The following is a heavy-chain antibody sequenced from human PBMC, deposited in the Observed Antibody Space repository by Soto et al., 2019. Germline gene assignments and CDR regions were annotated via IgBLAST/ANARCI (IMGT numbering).Heavy chain of an antibody. J-gene: IGHJ4*02. CDR2: IYWDDDK. CDR1: GFSLSTSGVG. Sequence: QITLQESGPTLVKPTQTLTLTCTFSGFSLSTSGVGVGWIRQPPGKALEWLALIYWDDDKRYSPSLKSRLTITKDTSKNQVVLTMTNMDPVDTATYSCVHTYYDSSGSYHPFDYWGQGTLVTVSS. V-gene: IGHV2-5*02. D-gene: IGHD3-22*01. CDR3: VHTYYDSSGSYHPFDY.